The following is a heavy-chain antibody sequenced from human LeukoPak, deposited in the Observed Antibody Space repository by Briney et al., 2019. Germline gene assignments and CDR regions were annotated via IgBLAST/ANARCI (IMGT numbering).Heavy chain of an antibody. Sequence: QPGGSLRLSCAASGFTFSSYAMSWVRQAPGKGLEWVSAISGSGGSTYYADSVKGRFTISRDNSKNTLYLQMNSLRAEDTAVYYCAKLELLEWLPLGWFDPWGQGTLVAVSS. CDR1: GFTFSSYA. V-gene: IGHV3-23*01. J-gene: IGHJ5*02. CDR3: AKLELLEWLPLGWFDP. D-gene: IGHD3-3*01. CDR2: ISGSGGST.